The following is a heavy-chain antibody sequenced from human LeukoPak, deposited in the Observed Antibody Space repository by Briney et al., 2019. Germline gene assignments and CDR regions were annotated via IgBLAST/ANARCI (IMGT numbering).Heavy chain of an antibody. V-gene: IGHV3-23*01. D-gene: IGHD6-19*01. CDR3: ARGWFGYDQYSSGWPTDY. Sequence: PGGSLRLSCAASGFTFSSYSMSWVRQAPGKGLEWVSAISGSGGSTYYADSVKGRFTISRDNSKNTLYLQMNSLRAEDTAVYYCARGWFGYDQYSSGWPTDYWGQGTLVTVSS. J-gene: IGHJ4*02. CDR1: GFTFSSYS. CDR2: ISGSGGST.